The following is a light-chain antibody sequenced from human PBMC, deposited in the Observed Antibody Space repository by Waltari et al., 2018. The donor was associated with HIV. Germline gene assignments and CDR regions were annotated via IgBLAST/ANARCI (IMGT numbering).Light chain of an antibody. J-gene: IGLJ3*02. V-gene: IGLV3-21*02. CDR1: NIGSKS. CDR3: QVWDSSSELRV. Sequence: SYVLTQPPSVSVAPGQTARITCGGNNIGSKSVHWYQQKPGQAPVLVVYDDSDRPSGFPERFSVSNSGNTATLTISRVEAGDEADYYCQVWDSSSELRVFGGGTKLTVL. CDR2: DDS.